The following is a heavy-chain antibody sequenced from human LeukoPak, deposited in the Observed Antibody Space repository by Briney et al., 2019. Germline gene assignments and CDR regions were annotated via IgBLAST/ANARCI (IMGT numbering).Heavy chain of an antibody. CDR2: VHTSGTT. V-gene: IGHV4-4*07. Sequence: NASETLSLTCTVSDDSIHNHIWNWIRQPAGKGLEWIGRVHTSGTTDYNPSLRSRVTMSFDTSKSQFSLKLTSVTAADTAVYYCARFHSFYHDTTATNSFDIWGQGTKVTVSS. D-gene: IGHD3-22*01. CDR3: ARFHSFYHDTTATNSFDI. J-gene: IGHJ3*02. CDR1: DDSIHNHI.